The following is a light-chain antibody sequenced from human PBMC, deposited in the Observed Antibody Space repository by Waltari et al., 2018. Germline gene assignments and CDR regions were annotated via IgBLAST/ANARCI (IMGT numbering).Light chain of an antibody. CDR1: QSVGSS. J-gene: IGKJ2*01. CDR2: AAS. CDR3: QQYKKWYT. Sequence: EIVLTQSPGTLSVSPRERATVSCRASQSVGSSFAWYQQKPGQAPSLLIHAASTTATGIPARFSGSGSGTEFTLTISSIQSEDFAVYYCQQYKKWYTFGQGTKLEIK. V-gene: IGKV3-15*01.